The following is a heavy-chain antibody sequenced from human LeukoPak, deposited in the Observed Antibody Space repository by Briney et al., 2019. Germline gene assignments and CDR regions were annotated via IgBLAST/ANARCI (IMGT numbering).Heavy chain of an antibody. CDR1: GYTFTGHY. CDR3: ARDVKEAPRFDH. Sequence: ASVKVSCKASGYTFTGHYMHWVRQAPGQGLEWMGWISPNNGGTNYAQKFQGRVTMTRDTSISTAYMELSRLRSDDTAVYYCARDVKEAPRFDHWGQGTLVTVSS. J-gene: IGHJ4*02. V-gene: IGHV1-2*02. CDR2: ISPNNGGT.